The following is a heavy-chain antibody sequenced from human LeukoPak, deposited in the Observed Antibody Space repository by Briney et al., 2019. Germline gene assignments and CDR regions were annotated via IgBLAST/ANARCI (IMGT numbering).Heavy chain of an antibody. V-gene: IGHV4-61*02. CDR3: ARDLASTPQTNWNYGEADPALYYFDY. Sequence: SQTLSLTCTVSGGSISSGSYYWSWIRQPAGKGLEWIGRIYTSGSTNYNPSLKSRVTMSVDTSKNQFSLKLSSVTAADTAVYYCARDLASTPQTNWNYGEADPALYYFDYWGQGTLVTVSS. CDR2: IYTSGST. J-gene: IGHJ4*02. CDR1: GGSISSGSYY. D-gene: IGHD1-7*01.